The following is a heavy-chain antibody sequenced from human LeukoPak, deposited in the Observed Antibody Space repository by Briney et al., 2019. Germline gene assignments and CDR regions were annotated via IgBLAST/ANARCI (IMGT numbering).Heavy chain of an antibody. V-gene: IGHV1-18*01. CDR1: GYTFTSYG. J-gene: IGHJ4*02. CDR2: ISAYNGNT. Sequence: GASVKVSCKAFGYTFTSYGISWVRQAPGQGLEWMGWISAYNGNTNYAQKLQGRVTMTTDTSTSTAYMELRSLRSDDTAVYYCARDRNYYDGSGLPFDYWGQGTLVTVSS. D-gene: IGHD3-22*01. CDR3: ARDRNYYDGSGLPFDY.